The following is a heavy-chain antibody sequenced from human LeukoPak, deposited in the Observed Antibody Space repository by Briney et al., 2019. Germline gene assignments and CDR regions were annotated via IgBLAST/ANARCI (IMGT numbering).Heavy chain of an antibody. D-gene: IGHD3-22*01. V-gene: IGHV1-18*01. CDR1: GYTFTSYG. J-gene: IGHJ6*03. CDR2: ISAYNGNT. Sequence: ASVKVSCKASGYTFTSYGISWVRQAPGQGLEWMGWISAYNGNTNYAQKLQGRVTMTTDTSTSTAYMELRSLRSDDTAVYYCARDSGITMIVVARDMDVWGKGTTVTVSS. CDR3: ARDSGITMIVVARDMDV.